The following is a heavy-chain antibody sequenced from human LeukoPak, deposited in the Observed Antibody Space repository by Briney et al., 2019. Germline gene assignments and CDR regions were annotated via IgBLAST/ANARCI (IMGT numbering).Heavy chain of an antibody. J-gene: IGHJ4*02. CDR1: GFTFSSYA. CDR3: AKDLEVVTAMFAGNFDY. Sequence: PGGSLRLSCAASGFTFSSYAMSWVRQAPGKGLEWVSAISGRGGSTYYADSERGRFTISRDNYKNTLYLQMDSLRAEHTAVYYCAKDLEVVTAMFAGNFDYWGQGTLVTVSS. D-gene: IGHD2-21*02. CDR2: ISGRGGST. V-gene: IGHV3-23*01.